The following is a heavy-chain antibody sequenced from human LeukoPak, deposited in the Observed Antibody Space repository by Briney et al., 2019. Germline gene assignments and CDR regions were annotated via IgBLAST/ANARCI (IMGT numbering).Heavy chain of an antibody. CDR1: GFTLSSYS. V-gene: IGHV3-21*04. D-gene: IGHD3-10*01. CDR2: ISSSSSYM. CDR3: AKDALVRGARSDY. Sequence: GGSLRLSCAASGFTLSSYSMSWVRQAPGKGLEWVSFISSSSSYMYYADSVKGRFTISRDNSKNTLYLQMNSLRADDTAVYYCAKDALVRGARSDYWGQGTLVTVSS. J-gene: IGHJ4*02.